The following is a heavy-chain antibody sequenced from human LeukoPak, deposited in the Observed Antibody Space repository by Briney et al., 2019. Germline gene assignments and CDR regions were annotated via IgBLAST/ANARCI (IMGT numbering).Heavy chain of an antibody. CDR3: ARGVGVTIFGVVIVEDYYYFMDV. CDR1: GYTFTGYY. Sequence: ASVKVSCKASGYTFTGYYMHWVRQAPGQGLEWMGRINPNSGGTNYAQKFQGRVTMTRDTSISTDYMELSRLRSDDTAVYYCARGVGVTIFGVVIVEDYYYFMDVWGKGTTVTVS. CDR2: INPNSGGT. J-gene: IGHJ6*03. V-gene: IGHV1-2*06. D-gene: IGHD3-3*01.